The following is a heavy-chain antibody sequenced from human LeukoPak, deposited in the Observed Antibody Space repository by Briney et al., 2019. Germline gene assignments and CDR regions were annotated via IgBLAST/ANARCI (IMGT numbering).Heavy chain of an antibody. CDR2: IYYSGST. V-gene: IGHV4-59*12. CDR1: GGSISSYY. J-gene: IGHJ4*02. D-gene: IGHD4-17*01. Sequence: SETLSLTCTVSGGSISSYYWSWIRQPPGKGLEWIGYIYYSGSTNYNPSLKSRVTISVDTSKNQFSLKLSSVTAEDTALYHCARGPDYGDFFFDYWGQGTRVTVSS. CDR3: ARGPDYGDFFFDY.